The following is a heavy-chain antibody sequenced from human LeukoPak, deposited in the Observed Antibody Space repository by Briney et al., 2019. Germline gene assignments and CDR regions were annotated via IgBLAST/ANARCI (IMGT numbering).Heavy chain of an antibody. Sequence: ASVKVSCKASGGTFSSYAISWVRQAPGQGLEWMGRIIPILGIANYAQKFQGRVTITADKSTSTAYMELSSLRSEDTAVYYCAVQGYLSHRVDYWGQGTLVTVSS. J-gene: IGHJ4*02. CDR2: IIPILGIA. CDR1: GGTFSSYA. V-gene: IGHV1-69*04. CDR3: AVQGYLSHRVDY. D-gene: IGHD2-21*01.